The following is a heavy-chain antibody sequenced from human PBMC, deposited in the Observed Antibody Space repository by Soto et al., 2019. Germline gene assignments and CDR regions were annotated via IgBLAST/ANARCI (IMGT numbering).Heavy chain of an antibody. J-gene: IGHJ5*02. D-gene: IGHD1-1*01. CDR1: GASISGFY. CDR2: IYATGTT. Sequence: SETLSLTCTVSGASISGFYWSWIRKSAGKGLEWIGRIYATGTTDYNPSLKSRVMMSVDTSKKQFTLKLRSVTAADTAVYYCVRDGTKTLRDRFDPWGQGISVTVSS. V-gene: IGHV4-4*07. CDR3: VRDGTKTLRDRFDP.